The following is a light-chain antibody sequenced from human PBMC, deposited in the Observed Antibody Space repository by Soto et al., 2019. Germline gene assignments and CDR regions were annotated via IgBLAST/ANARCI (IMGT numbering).Light chain of an antibody. V-gene: IGKV3-20*01. J-gene: IGKJ1*01. CDR2: GAS. Sequence: EIVLTQSPGTLSLSPGERATLSCRASQSVSSSFLAWYQHKPGQAPRLLIYGASSRATSIPDRFSGSGSGTDFTLTISRLEPEDFAVYYCQQYDSSPWTFGQGTKVEIK. CDR3: QQYDSSPWT. CDR1: QSVSSSF.